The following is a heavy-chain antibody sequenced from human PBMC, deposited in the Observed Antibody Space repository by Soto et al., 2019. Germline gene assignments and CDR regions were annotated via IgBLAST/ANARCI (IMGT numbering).Heavy chain of an antibody. CDR2: INSDGSST. CDR1: GFTFTGYW. D-gene: IGHD6-6*01. Sequence: PGGSMRLSCAASGFTFTGYWMHWVRQAPGMGLVWVSRINSDGSSTNYADSVKGRFTISRDNAKNSLYLQMNSLRDEDTAVYYCVRGRIAARAGGGYYGMDVWGQGNTVTVSS. V-gene: IGHV3-74*01. J-gene: IGHJ6*02. CDR3: VRGRIAARAGGGYYGMDV.